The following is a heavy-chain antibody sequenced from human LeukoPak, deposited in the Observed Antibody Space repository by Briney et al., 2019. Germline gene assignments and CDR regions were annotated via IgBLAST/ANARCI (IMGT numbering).Heavy chain of an antibody. Sequence: GASVMVSCKASGYTFTSYDINWVRQATGQGLEWMGWMNPNSGNTGYAQKFQGRVTMTRNTSISTAYMELSSLRSEDTAVYYCAGVHYCSSTSCYISAVYYYYGMDVWGQGTTVTVSS. V-gene: IGHV1-8*01. J-gene: IGHJ6*02. CDR1: GYTFTSYD. CDR3: AGVHYCSSTSCYISAVYYYYGMDV. D-gene: IGHD2-2*02. CDR2: MNPNSGNT.